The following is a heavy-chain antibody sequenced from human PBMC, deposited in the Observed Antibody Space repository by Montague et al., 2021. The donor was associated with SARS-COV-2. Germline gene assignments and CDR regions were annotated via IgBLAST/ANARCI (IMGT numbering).Heavy chain of an antibody. CDR2: IYYSGST. CDR3: ARRGDYGGPRFDY. CDR1: GGSVSSRNYY. J-gene: IGHJ4*02. D-gene: IGHD4-23*01. V-gene: IGHV4-39*01. Sequence: SETLSRTCTVSGGSVSSRNYYWGWIRQPPGKGLEWIGSIYYSGSTHYNPSLKSRVTISVDTSKNQFSLKLSSVTAADTAVYYCARRGDYGGPRFDYWGQGTLVSVSS.